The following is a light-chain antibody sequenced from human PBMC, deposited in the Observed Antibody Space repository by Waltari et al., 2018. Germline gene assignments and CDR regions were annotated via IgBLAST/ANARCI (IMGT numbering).Light chain of an antibody. CDR1: SGAIGAYNI. Sequence: QSALTQPPSMSGSPGQSLTISCTGTSGAIGAYNIVPWYQQSPGTAPKRIIYAVTNRPSGVPDRFSASKSGNTASLTISGLQAEDEADYYCSSGTIDSTLVFGTGTKLTVL. CDR3: SSGTIDSTLV. V-gene: IGLV2-18*02. CDR2: AVT. J-gene: IGLJ2*01.